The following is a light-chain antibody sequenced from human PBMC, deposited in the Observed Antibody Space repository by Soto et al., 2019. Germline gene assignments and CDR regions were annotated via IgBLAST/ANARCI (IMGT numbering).Light chain of an antibody. CDR2: GAS. CDR1: QNIDRR. CDR3: QHYNSYPRT. J-gene: IGKJ1*01. V-gene: IGKV1-5*03. Sequence: DIQMTQSPSTLSASVGDRVTNTCRASQNIDRRLAWYQQKPGKAPNLLIYGASSLESGVPSRFSGSGSGTEFTLTISSLRPDDFATYYCQHYNSYPRTFGQGTKVEIK.